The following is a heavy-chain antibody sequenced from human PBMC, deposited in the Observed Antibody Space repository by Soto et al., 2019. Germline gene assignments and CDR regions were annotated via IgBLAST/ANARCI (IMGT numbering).Heavy chain of an antibody. J-gene: IGHJ4*02. CDR2: ISGSGGNI. D-gene: IGHD1-1*01. Sequence: GGSLRLSCAASGFTFSRDAMGWVRQAPGKGLEWVSVISGSGGNIHYADSVKGRFTISRDNSKNTLYLQTNSLRVEDTAVYNCATQDFRGTTGTTWGQGTLVTVSS. CDR3: ATQDFRGTTGTT. V-gene: IGHV3-23*01. CDR1: GFTFSRDA.